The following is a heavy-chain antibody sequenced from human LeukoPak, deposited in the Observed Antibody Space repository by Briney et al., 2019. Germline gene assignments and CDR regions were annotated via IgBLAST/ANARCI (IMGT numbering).Heavy chain of an antibody. D-gene: IGHD2-15*01. Sequence: ASVKVSCKASGGTFSSYAISWVRQAPGQGLEWMGIINPSGGSTSYAQKFQGRVTMTRDTSTSTVYMELSSLRSEDTAVYYCARAEAPYCSGGSCYSGSSPYYYYGMDVWGQGTTVTVSS. CDR3: ARAEAPYCSGGSCYSGSSPYYYYGMDV. CDR1: GGTFSSYA. CDR2: INPSGGST. V-gene: IGHV1-46*01. J-gene: IGHJ6*02.